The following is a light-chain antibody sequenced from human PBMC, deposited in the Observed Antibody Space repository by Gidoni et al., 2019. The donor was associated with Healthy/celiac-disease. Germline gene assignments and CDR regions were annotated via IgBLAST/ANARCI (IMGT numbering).Light chain of an antibody. Sequence: SYELTQPPSVSVSPGQTASITCSGDKLGHKYACWYQQKQGQSPVLVIYQDSKRPSGIPERFSCSNSGNTATLTSSGTQAMDEADYYWQAWDSSTAHVVFGGGTKLTVL. CDR3: QAWDSSTAHVV. V-gene: IGLV3-1*01. J-gene: IGLJ2*01. CDR1: KLGHKY. CDR2: QDS.